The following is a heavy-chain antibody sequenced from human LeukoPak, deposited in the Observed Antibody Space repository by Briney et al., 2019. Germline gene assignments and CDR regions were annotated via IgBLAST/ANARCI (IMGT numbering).Heavy chain of an antibody. CDR1: GGSISSYY. D-gene: IGHD6-19*01. CDR2: IHTSGST. CDR3: ARVYSSGWPHLHDAFDI. V-gene: IGHV4-4*07. Sequence: SETLSLTCTVSGGSISSYYWSWIRQPAGKGLEWIGRIHTSGSTNYNPSLKSRVTMSVDTSKNQFSLKLSSVTAADTAVYYCARVYSSGWPHLHDAFDIWGQGTMVTVSS. J-gene: IGHJ3*02.